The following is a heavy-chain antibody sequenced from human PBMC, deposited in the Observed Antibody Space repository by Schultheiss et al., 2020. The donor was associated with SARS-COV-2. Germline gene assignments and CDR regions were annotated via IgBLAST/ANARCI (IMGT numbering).Heavy chain of an antibody. J-gene: IGHJ2*01. CDR3: AKDFGRYSSSWYFDL. Sequence: GGSLRLSCAASGFTFSSYAMSWVRQAPGKGLEWVSGISWNSGSIGYADSVKGRFTISRDNSKNTLYLQMNSLRAEDTAVYYCAKDFGRYSSSWYFDLWGRGTLVTVSS. V-gene: IGHV3-23*01. CDR1: GFTFSSYA. CDR2: ISWNSGSI. D-gene: IGHD6-13*01.